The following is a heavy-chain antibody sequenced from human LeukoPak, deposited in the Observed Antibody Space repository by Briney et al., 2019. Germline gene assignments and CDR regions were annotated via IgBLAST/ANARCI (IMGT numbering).Heavy chain of an antibody. CDR3: ARDAGGYDFWSGYPSSWFDP. CDR2: INSDGSST. Sequence: GGSLRLSCAASGFTFSRYWMYWVRQAPGKGLVWVSRINSDGSSTSYADSVKGRFTISRDNAKNTLYLQMNSLRAEDTAVYYCARDAGGYDFWSGYPSSWFDPWGQGTLVTVSS. CDR1: GFTFSRYW. D-gene: IGHD3-3*01. J-gene: IGHJ5*02. V-gene: IGHV3-74*01.